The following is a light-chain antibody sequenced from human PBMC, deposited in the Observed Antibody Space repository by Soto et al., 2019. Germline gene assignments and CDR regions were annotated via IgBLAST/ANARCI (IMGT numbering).Light chain of an antibody. CDR3: QQYSNNST. V-gene: IGKV1-5*01. CDR1: QSLSSW. Sequence: DIQITQSPSTLSASVGDRVTITCRASQSLSSWLAWYPQKPGKAPKLLIYDASSSESGGPSRFSGSGSGTEFTLTISSLKPDDFATFYCQQYSNNSTFGQGTKVDIK. CDR2: DAS. J-gene: IGKJ1*01.